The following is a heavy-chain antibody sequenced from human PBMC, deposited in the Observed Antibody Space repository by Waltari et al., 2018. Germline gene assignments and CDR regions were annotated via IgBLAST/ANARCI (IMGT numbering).Heavy chain of an antibody. D-gene: IGHD5-12*01. Sequence: SGFTFSSYAMHWVRQAPGKGLEWVAVISYDGSNKYYADSVKGRFTISRDNSKNTLYLQMNSLRAEDTAVYYCARDRSGYDPRSRYYYYGMDVWGQGTTVTVSS. CDR3: ARDRSGYDPRSRYYYYGMDV. CDR2: ISYDGSNK. V-gene: IGHV3-30-3*01. J-gene: IGHJ6*02. CDR1: GFTFSSYA.